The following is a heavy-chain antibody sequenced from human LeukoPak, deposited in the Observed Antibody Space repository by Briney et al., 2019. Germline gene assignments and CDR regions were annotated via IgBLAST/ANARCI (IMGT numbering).Heavy chain of an antibody. CDR3: ARRQSRPKKSGWCNFDY. J-gene: IGHJ4*02. D-gene: IGHD6-19*01. V-gene: IGHV4-34*01. CDR1: GGSFSGYY. CDR2: INHSGST. Sequence: SETLSLICAVYGGSFSGYYWSWIRQPPGKGLEWIGEINHSGSTNYNPSLKSRVTISVDTSKNQFSLKPSSVTAADTAVYYCARRQSRPKKSGWCNFDYWGQGTLVTVSS.